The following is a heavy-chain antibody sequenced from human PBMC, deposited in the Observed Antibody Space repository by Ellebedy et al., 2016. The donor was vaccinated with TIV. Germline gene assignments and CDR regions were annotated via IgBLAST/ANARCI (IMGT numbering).Heavy chain of an antibody. CDR1: GFTVSSKY. V-gene: IGHV3-66*01. CDR2: IFGDDYT. Sequence: PGGSLRLSCAASGFTVSSKYMSWVRQAPGKGLEWVSIIFGDDYTYYADSVKGRFTISRDNSKNTVYLQMNSLRAEDPAVYYCARARGWYGSDGMDVWGEGTTVTVSS. D-gene: IGHD6-19*01. CDR3: ARARGWYGSDGMDV. J-gene: IGHJ6*04.